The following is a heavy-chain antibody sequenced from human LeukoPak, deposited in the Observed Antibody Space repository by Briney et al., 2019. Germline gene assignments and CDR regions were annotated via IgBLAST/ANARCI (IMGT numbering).Heavy chain of an antibody. V-gene: IGHV4-59*12. CDR2: IYYSGST. D-gene: IGHD5-24*01. CDR3: ARDGYNHFDY. J-gene: IGHJ4*02. CDR1: GGSISSYY. Sequence: PSETLSLTCTVSGGSISSYYWSWIRQPPGKGLEWIGYIYYSGSTYYNPSLKSRVTISVDTSKNQFSLKLSSVTAADTAVYYCARDGYNHFDYWGQGTLVTVSS.